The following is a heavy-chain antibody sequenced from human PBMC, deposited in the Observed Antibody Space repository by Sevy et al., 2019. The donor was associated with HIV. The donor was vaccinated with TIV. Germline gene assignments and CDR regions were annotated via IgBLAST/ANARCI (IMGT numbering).Heavy chain of an antibody. Sequence: SETLSLTCTVSGGSISSYYWSWIRQPSGKGLEWIGYIYYSGSTNYNPSLKSRVTISVDTSKNQFSLKLSSVTAADTAVYYCARAAAAGTRWFDPWGQGTLVTVSS. CDR1: GGSISSYY. CDR2: IYYSGST. J-gene: IGHJ5*02. V-gene: IGHV4-59*13. CDR3: ARAAAAGTRWFDP. D-gene: IGHD6-13*01.